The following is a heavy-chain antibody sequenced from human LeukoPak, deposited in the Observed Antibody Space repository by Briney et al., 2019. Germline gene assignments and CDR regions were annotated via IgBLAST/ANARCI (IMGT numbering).Heavy chain of an antibody. J-gene: IGHJ6*03. CDR1: RGSISSGSYY. CDR3: ARGATVTAPISYYYYYYMDV. CDR2: IDTSGST. V-gene: IGHV4-61*02. Sequence: SQTLSLTCTVSRGSISSGSYYWSWIRQPAGKGLEWIGRIDTSGSTNYNPSLKSRVTISVDTSKNQFSLKLSSVTAADTAVYYCARGATVTAPISYYYYYYMDVWGKGTTVTISS. D-gene: IGHD4-17*01.